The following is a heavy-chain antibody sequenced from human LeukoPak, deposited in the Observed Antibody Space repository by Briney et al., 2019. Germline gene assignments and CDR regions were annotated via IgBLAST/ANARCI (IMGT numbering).Heavy chain of an antibody. V-gene: IGHV3-23*01. CDR2: ISGSGGST. J-gene: IGHJ6*02. Sequence: GGSLRLSCAASGFTFSSYAMSWVRQAPGKGLEWVSAISGSGGSTYYADSVKGRFTISRDNAKNSLYLQMNSLRAEDTALYYCTKDIRARDYYYYYGMDVWGQGTTVTVSS. CDR1: GFTFSSYA. CDR3: TKDIRARDYYYYYGMDV.